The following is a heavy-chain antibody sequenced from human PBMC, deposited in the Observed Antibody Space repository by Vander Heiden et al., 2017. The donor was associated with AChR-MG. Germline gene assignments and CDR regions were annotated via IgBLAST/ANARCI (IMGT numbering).Heavy chain of an antibody. CDR2: IIPIFGTA. D-gene: IGHD6-19*01. J-gene: IGHJ4*02. Sequence: VQLVQSGAEVKKPGSSAKVSCKASGGTFSSYAISWVRQAPGQGLEWMGGIIPIFGTANYAQKFQGRVTITADKSTSTAYMELSSLRSEDTAGYDCAREYSIGWYFIGYWGQGTLVTVSS. CDR3: AREYSIGWYFIGY. V-gene: IGHV1-69*06. CDR1: GGTFSSYA.